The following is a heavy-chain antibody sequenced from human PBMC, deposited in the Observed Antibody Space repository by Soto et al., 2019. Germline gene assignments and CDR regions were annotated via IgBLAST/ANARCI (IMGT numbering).Heavy chain of an antibody. V-gene: IGHV3-9*01. D-gene: IGHD3-3*01. J-gene: IGHJ5*02. Sequence: EVQLVESGGGLVQPGRSLRLSCAASGFTFDDYAMHWVRQAPGKGLEWVSGISWNSGSIGYADSVKGRFTISRDNAKNSLYLQMNSLRAEDTALYYCAKGLQGTIFGVHWFDPWGQGTLVTVSS. CDR3: AKGLQGTIFGVHWFDP. CDR2: ISWNSGSI. CDR1: GFTFDDYA.